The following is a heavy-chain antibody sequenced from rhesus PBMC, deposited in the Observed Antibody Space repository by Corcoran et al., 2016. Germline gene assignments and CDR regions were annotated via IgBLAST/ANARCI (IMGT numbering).Heavy chain of an antibody. V-gene: IGHV1S2*01. Sequence: VQLVPSGAEVKKPGSSVKVSCKASGSTFTDYYIPWLRQSPRQGLEWLGWSNPYNGNTKYAQKFQGIVTMTRDTSTSTAFMELSSLRSEDTAVYYCARDTVTYLSTTFDYWGQGVLVTVSS. D-gene: IGHD4-23*01. CDR2: SNPYNGNT. CDR1: GSTFTDYY. J-gene: IGHJ4*01. CDR3: ARDTVTYLSTTFDY.